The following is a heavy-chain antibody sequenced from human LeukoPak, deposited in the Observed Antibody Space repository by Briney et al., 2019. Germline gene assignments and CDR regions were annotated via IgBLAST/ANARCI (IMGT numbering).Heavy chain of an antibody. J-gene: IGHJ6*03. CDR2: IRYDGSNK. CDR1: GFTFSSYG. D-gene: IGHD3-10*01. CDR3: AKDRGAVVGSGYMDV. V-gene: IGHV3-30*02. Sequence: GGSLRLSCAASGFTFSSYGMHWVRQAPGKGLEWVAFIRYDGSNKYYADSVKGRFTISRDNSKNTLYLRMNSLRAEDTAVYYCAKDRGAVVGSGYMDVWGKGTTVTISS.